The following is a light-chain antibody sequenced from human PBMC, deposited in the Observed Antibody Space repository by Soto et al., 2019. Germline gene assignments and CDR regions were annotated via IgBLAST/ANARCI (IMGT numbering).Light chain of an antibody. CDR1: SSDIGAYDY. CDR3: SSYTTSRTYV. J-gene: IGLJ1*01. V-gene: IGLV2-14*01. Sequence: QSVLTQPASMSGSPGQSITISCAGTSSDIGAYDYVSWHQQHPGKAPKVIIFDVSHRPSGVSNRFSGSKSGNTASLTISGRQAEDEADYYCSSYTTSRTYVFASGTKLTVL. CDR2: DVS.